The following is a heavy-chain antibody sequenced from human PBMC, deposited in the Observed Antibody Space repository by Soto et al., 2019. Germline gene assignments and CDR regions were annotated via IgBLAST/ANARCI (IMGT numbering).Heavy chain of an antibody. CDR3: ARRGGYSGYDYRMDV. J-gene: IGHJ6*02. D-gene: IGHD5-12*01. Sequence: RESLKISCKGSGYSFTSYWIGWVRQMPGKGLEWMGIIYPGDSDTRYSPSFQGQVTLSADKSISTAYLQWSSLKASDTAMYYCARRGGYSGYDYRMDVWGQGTTVTVSS. CDR2: IYPGDSDT. V-gene: IGHV5-51*01. CDR1: GYSFTSYW.